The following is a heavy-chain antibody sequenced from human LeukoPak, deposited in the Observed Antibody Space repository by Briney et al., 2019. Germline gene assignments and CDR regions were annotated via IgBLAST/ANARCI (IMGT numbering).Heavy chain of an antibody. D-gene: IGHD1-26*01. CDR2: IYYSGNT. V-gene: IGHV4-59*08. CDR1: GGSISSYY. J-gene: IGHJ3*02. Sequence: SETLSLTCTVSGGSISSYYWSWIRQPPGKGLEWIGYIYYSGNTNYNPSLKSRVTISVDTSKNQFSLKLTSVTAADTAVYYCARQVGATSGDRWKTDAFDIWGQGIMVTVSS. CDR3: ARQVGATSGDRWKTDAFDI.